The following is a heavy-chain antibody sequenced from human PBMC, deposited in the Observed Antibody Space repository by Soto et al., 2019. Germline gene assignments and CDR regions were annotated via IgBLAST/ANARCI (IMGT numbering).Heavy chain of an antibody. Sequence: GGSLRLSCAASGFTFSSYGMHWVRQAPGKGLEWVAVIWYDGSNKYYADSVKGRFTISRDNSKNTLYLQMNSLRAEDTAVYYCARPLGYCSGGSCAAAYWGQGTLVTVSS. J-gene: IGHJ4*02. D-gene: IGHD2-15*01. CDR3: ARPLGYCSGGSCAAAY. CDR2: IWYDGSNK. CDR1: GFTFSSYG. V-gene: IGHV3-33*01.